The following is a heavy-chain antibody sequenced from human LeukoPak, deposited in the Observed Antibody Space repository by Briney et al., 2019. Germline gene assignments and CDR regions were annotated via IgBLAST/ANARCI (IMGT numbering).Heavy chain of an antibody. CDR3: ARDDTYCSGGSCYSFDY. V-gene: IGHV3-7*01. CDR2: IKQDGSEK. D-gene: IGHD2-15*01. CDR1: GFTFRNYW. J-gene: IGHJ4*02. Sequence: PGGSLRLSCAVSGFTFRNYWMSWVRQAPGKGLEWVASIKQDGSEKYYVDSVKGRFTISRDNAKNSLYLQMNSLRAEDTAMYYCARDDTYCSGGSCYSFDYWGQGTLVAVSS.